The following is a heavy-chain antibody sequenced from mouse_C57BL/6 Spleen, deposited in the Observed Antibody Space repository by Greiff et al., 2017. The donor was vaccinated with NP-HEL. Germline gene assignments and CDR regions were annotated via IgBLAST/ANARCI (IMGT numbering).Heavy chain of an antibody. CDR1: GIAFSRYW. CDR2: INPDSSTI. D-gene: IGHD1-1*01. Sequence: EVHLVESGGGLVQPGGSLKLSCAASGIAFSRYWMSWVRRAPGKGLEWIGEINPDSSTINYAPSLKDKFIISRDNTKNTLYLQMSKVSSEDTAIYDCARNYYYGSSAMDYWGQGTSVTVSS. J-gene: IGHJ4*01. CDR3: ARNYYYGSSAMDY. V-gene: IGHV4-1*01.